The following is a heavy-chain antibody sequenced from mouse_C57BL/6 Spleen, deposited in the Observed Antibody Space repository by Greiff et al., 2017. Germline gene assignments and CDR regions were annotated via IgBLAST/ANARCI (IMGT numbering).Heavy chain of an antibody. Sequence: VVESGPELVKPGASVKISCKASGYTFTDYYMNWVKQRPGQGLEWIGWINPGSGNTKYNEKFKGKATLTVDTSSSTAYMRLSSLTSEDSAFYFCASNLHLDYWGQGTTLTVSA. V-gene: IGHV1-84*01. CDR1: GYTFTDYY. CDR2: INPGSGNT. CDR3: ASNLHLDY. J-gene: IGHJ2*01.